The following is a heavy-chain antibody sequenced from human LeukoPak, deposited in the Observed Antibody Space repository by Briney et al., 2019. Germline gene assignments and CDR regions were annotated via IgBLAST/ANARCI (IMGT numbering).Heavy chain of an antibody. CDR2: ISSSSSYI. CDR3: ARDDFVVVPAAMGRSYYYMDV. Sequence: GGSLRLSCAASGFTFSSYSMNWVRQAPGKGLEWVSSISSSSSYIYYADSVKGRFTISRDNAKNSLYLQMNSLRAEDTAVYYCARDDFVVVPAAMGRSYYYMDVWGKGTTVTVSS. D-gene: IGHD2-2*01. J-gene: IGHJ6*03. CDR1: GFTFSSYS. V-gene: IGHV3-21*01.